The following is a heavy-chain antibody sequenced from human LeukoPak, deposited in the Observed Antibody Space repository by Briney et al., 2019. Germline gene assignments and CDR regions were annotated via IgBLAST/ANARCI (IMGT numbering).Heavy chain of an antibody. V-gene: IGHV3-11*01. Sequence: GGSLRLSCAASGFTLSDYYMTWIRQAPGKGLEWVSYVSNGSSSSILYADSVKGRFTVFRDYTKNSLYLQMNSLRADDTGVYYCARDKSNKGHDCWGQGTLVTVSS. CDR3: ARDKSNKGHDC. CDR2: VSNGSSSSI. J-gene: IGHJ4*02. CDR1: GFTLSDYY.